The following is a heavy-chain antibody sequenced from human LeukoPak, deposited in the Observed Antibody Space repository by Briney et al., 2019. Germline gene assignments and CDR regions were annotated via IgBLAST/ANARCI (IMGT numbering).Heavy chain of an antibody. J-gene: IGHJ4*02. CDR1: GLTFSSYS. V-gene: IGHV3-21*01. Sequence: GGSLRLSCAASGLTFSSYSMNWVRQAPGKGLEWVSSISSSSSYIYYADSVKGRFTISRDNAKNSLYLQMNSLRAEDTAVYYCARGDYYDSSGYYNWGQGTLVTVSS. D-gene: IGHD3-22*01. CDR3: ARGDYYDSSGYYN. CDR2: ISSSSSYI.